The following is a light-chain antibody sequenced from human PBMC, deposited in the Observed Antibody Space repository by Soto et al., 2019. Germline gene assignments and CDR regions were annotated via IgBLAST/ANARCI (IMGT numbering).Light chain of an antibody. CDR1: SSDVGGYNY. V-gene: IGLV2-14*01. Sequence: QSVLTQPASVSGSPGQSITISCTGTSSDVGGYNYVSWYQQYPGKAPKLMIFEVSNRPSGVPHRFSGSKSATTASLTNSWLQAADEAHYYCCSYTSSSTVVFGGGTKVTVL. CDR3: CSYTSSSTVV. CDR2: EVS. J-gene: IGLJ2*01.